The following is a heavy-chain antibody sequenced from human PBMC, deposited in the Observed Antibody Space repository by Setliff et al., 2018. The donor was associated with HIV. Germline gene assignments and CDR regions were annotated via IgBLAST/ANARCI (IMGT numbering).Heavy chain of an antibody. CDR1: GFTVRSNY. CDR3: ARFRGQKYYFDY. J-gene: IGHJ4*02. V-gene: IGHV3-23*01. CDR2: LSGNGETA. D-gene: IGHD2-21*01. Sequence: GGSLRLSCAASGFTVRSNYMSWVRQAPGKGLEWVSSLSGNGETAYYADSVKGRFAISRDNSQNTLYLQMNSLRAEDTAVYYCARFRGQKYYFDYWGQGTLVTVSS.